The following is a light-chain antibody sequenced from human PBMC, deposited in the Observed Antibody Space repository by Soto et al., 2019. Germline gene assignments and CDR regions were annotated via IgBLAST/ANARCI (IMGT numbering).Light chain of an antibody. J-gene: IGKJ4*01. CDR1: QSRFDSDDGNTY. Sequence: DVVMTQTPLSRPVTPGEPASISCRSSQSRFDSDDGNTYLDWYXQKQGQXXQXLIYTVSYRASGVPDRFSGSGSGTDLTLKISRVQAEDVGVDYCMQRIEFPLTFGGGTKVDIK. CDR2: TVS. V-gene: IGKV2-40*01. CDR3: MQRIEFPLT.